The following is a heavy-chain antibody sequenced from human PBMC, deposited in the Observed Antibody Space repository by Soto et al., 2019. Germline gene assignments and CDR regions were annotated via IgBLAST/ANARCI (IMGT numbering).Heavy chain of an antibody. CDR2: TYYRSKWYN. CDR3: ERDQWELLGPYFDI. D-gene: IGHD1-26*01. CDR1: GDSVSSNSAA. V-gene: IGHV6-1*01. J-gene: IGHJ2*01. Sequence: SQTLSLTCAISGDSVSSNSAAWNWIRQSPSRGLEWLGRTYYRSKWYNDYAVSVKSRITIIPDTSKNQFSLQMNSVTLEATAVYYCERDQWELLGPYFDIWGRGTLVTVSS.